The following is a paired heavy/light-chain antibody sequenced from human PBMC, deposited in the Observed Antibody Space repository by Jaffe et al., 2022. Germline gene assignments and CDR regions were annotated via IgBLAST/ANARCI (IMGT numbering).Light chain of an antibody. CDR1: SSDVGDYNY. CDR3: CSYAGSYTWV. Sequence: QSALTQPRSVSGSPGQSVTISCTGTSSDVGDYNYVSWYLQDPGKAPKLIIYDVNKRPSGVPDRFSGSKSGNTASLTISGLQAEDEADYYCCSYAGSYTWVFGGGTRLTVL. J-gene: IGLJ3*02. CDR2: DVN. V-gene: IGLV2-11*01.
Heavy chain of an antibody. CDR1: GASISSSTYY. D-gene: IGHD3-3*01. Sequence: QLQLQESGPGLVKPSETLSLTCTVSGASISSSTYYWGWIRQSPGKGLEWIANIYYSGSTYYNPSLKSRVTISVDTSNNQFSLKLNSVTAADTAVYYCARNYDFWSGSNNWFDPWGQGTLVTVSS. V-gene: IGHV4-39*01. CDR3: ARNYDFWSGSNNWFDP. J-gene: IGHJ5*02. CDR2: IYYSGST.